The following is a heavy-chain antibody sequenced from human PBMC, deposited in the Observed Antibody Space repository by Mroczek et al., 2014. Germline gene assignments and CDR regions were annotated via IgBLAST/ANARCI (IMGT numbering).Heavy chain of an antibody. CDR3: ARPEKGRYGSSFPSHMDV. CDR1: GYSFTSYW. J-gene: IGHJ6*03. Sequence: SGAEVKKPGESLKISCKGSGYSFTSYWIGWVRQMPGKGLEWMGIIYPGDSDTRYSPSFQGQVTISADKSISTAYLQWSSLKASDTAMYYCARPEKGRYGSSFPSHMDVWGKGTTVTRLL. V-gene: IGHV5-51*03. CDR2: IYPGDSDT. D-gene: IGHD6-6*01.